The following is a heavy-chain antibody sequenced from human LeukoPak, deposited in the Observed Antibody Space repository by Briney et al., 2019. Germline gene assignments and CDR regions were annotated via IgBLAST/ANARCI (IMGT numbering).Heavy chain of an antibody. J-gene: IGHJ4*02. CDR2: ISSDGGST. CDR3: ARGYDFWSGYWSHSDY. CDR1: GFTFSSYA. D-gene: IGHD3-3*01. V-gene: IGHV3-64*01. Sequence: GGSLRLSCAASGFTFSSYAMHWVRQAPGKGLEYVSAISSDGGSTYYANSVKGRFTISRDNSKNTLYLQMGSLRAEDMAVYYCARGYDFWSGYWSHSDYWGQGTLVTVSS.